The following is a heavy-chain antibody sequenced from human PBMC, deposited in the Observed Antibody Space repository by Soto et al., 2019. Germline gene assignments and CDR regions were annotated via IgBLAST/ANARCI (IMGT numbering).Heavy chain of an antibody. Sequence: PSETLSLTCAVSGGSFGSNDWWTWVRQPPEKGLEWIGEVHHNGVTNYTPSLKSRLSISVDKTKNQISLNLSSVTAADTAVYFWARTDITSAPADDWGQGTLVTVAS. CDR2: VHHNGVT. J-gene: IGHJ4*02. V-gene: IGHV4-4*02. CDR3: ARTDITSAPADD. CDR1: GGSFGSNDW. D-gene: IGHD2-15*01.